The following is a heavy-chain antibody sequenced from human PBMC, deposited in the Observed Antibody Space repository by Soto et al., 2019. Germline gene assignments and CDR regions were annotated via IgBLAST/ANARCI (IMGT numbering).Heavy chain of an antibody. J-gene: IGHJ6*03. CDR1: GFTFSSYW. D-gene: IGHD4-4*01. Sequence: PGGSLRLSCAASGFTFSSYWMSWVRQAPGKGLEWVANIKQDGSEKYYVDSVKGRFTISRDNAKNSLYLQMNSLRAEDTAVYYCARDRVFYSNYGPSYSTDVWGTGPTVTLSS. CDR3: ARDRVFYSNYGPSYSTDV. V-gene: IGHV3-7*01. CDR2: IKQDGSEK.